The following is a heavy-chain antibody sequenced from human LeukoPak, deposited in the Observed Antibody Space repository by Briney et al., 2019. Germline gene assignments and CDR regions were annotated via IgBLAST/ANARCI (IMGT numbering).Heavy chain of an antibody. D-gene: IGHD2-15*01. CDR2: INPNSGGT. Sequence: ASVKVSCKASGYTFTGYYMHWVRQAPGQGLEWMGWINPNSGGTSYAQKFQGRVTMTRDTSISTAYMELSRLRSDDTAVYYCAKCSGGSCYRLYVGAFDIWGQGTMVTVSS. V-gene: IGHV1-2*02. J-gene: IGHJ3*02. CDR1: GYTFTGYY. CDR3: AKCSGGSCYRLYVGAFDI.